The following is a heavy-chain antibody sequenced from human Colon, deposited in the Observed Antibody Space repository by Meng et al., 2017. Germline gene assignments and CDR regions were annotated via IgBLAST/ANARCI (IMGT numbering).Heavy chain of an antibody. CDR1: GGSISSSSYY. D-gene: IGHD1-26*01. CDR3: ARESPSRYSGSDE. CDR2: IYYSGST. V-gene: IGHV4-39*07. J-gene: IGHJ4*02. Sequence: SETLSLPCTVSGGSISSSSYYWGWIRQPPGKGLEWIGSIYYSGSTYYNPALKSRVTISVDTSKNQFSLKLSAVTAADTAGYYCARESPSRYSGSDEWGQGTLVTVSS.